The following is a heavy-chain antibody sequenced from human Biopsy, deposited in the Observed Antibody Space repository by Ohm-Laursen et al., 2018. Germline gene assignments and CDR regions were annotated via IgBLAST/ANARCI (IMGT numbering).Heavy chain of an antibody. CDR2: IYYSVMT. V-gene: IGHV4-59*02. J-gene: IGHJ6*02. Sequence: GTLSLTCTVSGDSVTKYYWSWIRQPPGKGLEWVGHIYYSVMTNYNPSLQSRVSISVDTSRNQVSLTLSSVTAADTAVYYCARDSGILNYGNFKYYHYYGMDVWGRGTKVTVSS. CDR1: GDSVTKYY. CDR3: ARDSGILNYGNFKYYHYYGMDV. D-gene: IGHD4-11*01.